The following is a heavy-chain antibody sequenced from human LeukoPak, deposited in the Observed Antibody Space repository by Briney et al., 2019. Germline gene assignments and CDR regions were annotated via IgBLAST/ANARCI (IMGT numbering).Heavy chain of an antibody. D-gene: IGHD6-13*01. CDR3: ARIAGSIAAAGTANY. V-gene: IGHV1-18*01. CDR1: GYTFTSYG. Sequence: GASVKVSCKASGYTFTSYGISWVRQAPGQGLEWMGWISAYNGNTNYAQKLQGRVTMTTDTSTSTAYMELRSLRSDDTAVCYCARIAGSIAAAGTANYWGQGTLVTVSS. CDR2: ISAYNGNT. J-gene: IGHJ4*02.